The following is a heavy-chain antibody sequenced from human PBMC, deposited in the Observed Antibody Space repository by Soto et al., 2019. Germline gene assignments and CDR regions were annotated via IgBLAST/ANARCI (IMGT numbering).Heavy chain of an antibody. Sequence: ASVRVSCKASGYTFTSYGISWVRQAPGQGLEWMGWISAYNGNTNYAQKLQGRVTMTTDTSTNTAYMELRSLRSEDTAVYYCATTAGRSYYYGMDVWGQGTTVTVSS. CDR2: ISAYNGNT. CDR1: GYTFTSYG. CDR3: ATTAGRSYYYGMDV. J-gene: IGHJ6*02. D-gene: IGHD6-25*01. V-gene: IGHV1-18*01.